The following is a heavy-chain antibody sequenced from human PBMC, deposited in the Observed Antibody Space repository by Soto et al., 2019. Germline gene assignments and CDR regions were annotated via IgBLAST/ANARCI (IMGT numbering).Heavy chain of an antibody. CDR1: GGTFSSYA. Sequence: SVKVSCKASGGTFSSYAISWVRQAPGQGLEWMGGIIPIFGTANYAQKFQGRVTITADESTSTAYMELSSLRSEDTAVYYCARDSYYGSGSWNWFDPWRQGTLVTVSS. D-gene: IGHD3-10*01. V-gene: IGHV1-69*13. J-gene: IGHJ5*02. CDR3: ARDSYYGSGSWNWFDP. CDR2: IIPIFGTA.